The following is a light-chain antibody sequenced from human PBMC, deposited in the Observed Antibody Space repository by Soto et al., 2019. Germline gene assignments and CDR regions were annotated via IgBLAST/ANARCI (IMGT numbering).Light chain of an antibody. V-gene: IGKV3-15*01. CDR1: QNINRS. CDR2: GTS. CDR3: QQYNNWPPWT. J-gene: IGKJ1*01. Sequence: EIVMTQSPVTLSVSPGERATLSCRASQNINRSLAWYQQKPGQGPSLLIYGTSTRATGIPARFSGSGSGTEFTLTISSLQSEDFAVYYCQQYNNWPPWTFGQGTKVDIK.